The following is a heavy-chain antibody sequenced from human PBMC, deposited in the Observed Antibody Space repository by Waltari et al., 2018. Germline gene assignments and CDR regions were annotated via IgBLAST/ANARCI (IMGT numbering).Heavy chain of an antibody. CDR3: ARDRGRGIYLDS. D-gene: IGHD2-15*01. Sequence: QMQLQESGPGLVKPSGTLSVTCTVSGESMSSGDWWSWVRQSPEKGLEWIGQIQRSGRTHYNPSFESRVSISIDTSSNQFSLKMTSTTAADTAVYYCARDRGRGIYLDSWGRGTLVTVSA. CDR1: GESMSSGDW. V-gene: IGHV4-4*02. CDR2: IQRSGRT. J-gene: IGHJ4*02.